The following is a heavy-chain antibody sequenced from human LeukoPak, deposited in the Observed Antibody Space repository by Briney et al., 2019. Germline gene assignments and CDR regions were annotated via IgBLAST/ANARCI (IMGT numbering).Heavy chain of an antibody. Sequence: SSETLSLTCTVSGGSISSSSYYWGWIRQPPGKGLEWIGSIYYSGSTYYSPSLKSRVTISVDTSKNQFSLKLSSVTAADTAVYYCARYSSSWYGTFDYWGQGTLVTVSS. CDR3: ARYSSSWYGTFDY. V-gene: IGHV4-39*07. D-gene: IGHD6-13*01. CDR2: IYYSGST. J-gene: IGHJ4*02. CDR1: GGSISSSSYY.